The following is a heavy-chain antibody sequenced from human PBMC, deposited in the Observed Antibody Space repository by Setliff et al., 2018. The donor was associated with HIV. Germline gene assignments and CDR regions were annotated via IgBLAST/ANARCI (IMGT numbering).Heavy chain of an antibody. CDR1: GFTFSNYY. CDR3: AKDVGTVSSGDYFDS. CDR2: ISRSGDNT. V-gene: IGHV3-23*01. J-gene: IGHJ4*02. Sequence: PGGSLRLSCAASGFTFSNYYMSWVRQAPGKGPEWVAGISRSGDNTNYADSVKGRFNISRDNSKNTLFLEMSSLRAEDTSIYYCAKDVGTVSSGDYFDSWGQGTLVTVSS. D-gene: IGHD3-22*01.